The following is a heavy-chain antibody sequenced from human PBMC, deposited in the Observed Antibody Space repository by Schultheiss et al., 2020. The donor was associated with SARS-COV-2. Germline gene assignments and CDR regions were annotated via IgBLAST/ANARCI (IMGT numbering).Heavy chain of an antibody. J-gene: IGHJ4*02. V-gene: IGHV3-33*01. CDR1: GFTFSSYG. D-gene: IGHD3-22*01. CDR2: IWYDGSNK. Sequence: GESLKISCAASGFTFSSYGMHWVRQAPGKGLEWVAVIWYDGSNKYYADSVKGRFTISRDNSKNTLYLQMNSLRAEDTAVYYCARVPTGQIVIVEPYYFDYWGQGTLVTVSS. CDR3: ARVPTGQIVIVEPYYFDY.